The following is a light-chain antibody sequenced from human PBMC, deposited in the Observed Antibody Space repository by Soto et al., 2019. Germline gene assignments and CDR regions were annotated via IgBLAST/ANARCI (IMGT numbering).Light chain of an antibody. CDR3: QQYNDSFPYT. Sequence: DVRLTQSPSTLSASVGDRVTITCRARQSISTWLAWYQQKPGTAPKLLIYKASTLESGVPSRFSGSRSGTEFTLTVSSLQPDDFATYYCQQYNDSFPYTFGQGTKLEIK. V-gene: IGKV1-5*03. CDR1: QSISTW. J-gene: IGKJ2*01. CDR2: KAS.